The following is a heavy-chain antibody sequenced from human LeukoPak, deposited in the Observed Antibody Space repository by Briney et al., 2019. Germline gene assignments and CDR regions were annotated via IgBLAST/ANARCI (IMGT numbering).Heavy chain of an antibody. Sequence: GGSLRLSCAASGFRFSDYTMTWVRQAPGKGPEWVSAIGGRGGSTYCADSLGGRSTISRDNSKDMLYLQMNSLKVEDTATYYCGKEGGAWGQGTKVTVSS. CDR2: IGGRGGST. CDR3: GKEGGA. D-gene: IGHD3-16*01. J-gene: IGHJ5*02. V-gene: IGHV3-23*01. CDR1: GFRFSDYT.